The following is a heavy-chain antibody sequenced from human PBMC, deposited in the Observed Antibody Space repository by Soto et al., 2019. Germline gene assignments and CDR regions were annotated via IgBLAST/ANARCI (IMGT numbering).Heavy chain of an antibody. Sequence: SETLSLTCTVSGGSISTYYWSWIRQPPGKGLEWIGYIYYSGSTNYNPSLKSRVTISVDTSKNQSSLKLSSVTAADTAVYYCARDSQTDSSGYYSFDYWGQGTLVTVSS. CDR3: ARDSQTDSSGYYSFDY. D-gene: IGHD3-22*01. CDR2: IYYSGST. V-gene: IGHV4-59*01. CDR1: GGSISTYY. J-gene: IGHJ4*02.